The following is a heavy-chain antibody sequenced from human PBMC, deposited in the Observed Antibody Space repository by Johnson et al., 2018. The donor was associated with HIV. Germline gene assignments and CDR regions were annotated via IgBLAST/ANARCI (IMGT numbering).Heavy chain of an antibody. J-gene: IGHJ3*02. V-gene: IGHV3-7*04. Sequence: VQLVESGGGLVQTGGSRRLSCAASGFTFSTYWMSWVRQAPGKGLEWVANIKQDGSDEYYVDSVKGRFTIYRDNTKNLLYLQMNSLRAEDTAVYYCVRDDEGDRRNETWGWGPKTIKPSRCFGAFDMWGQGTTVTVSS. CDR2: IKQDGSDE. CDR1: GFTFSTYW. CDR3: VRDDEGDRRNETWGWGPKTIKPSRCFGAFDM. D-gene: IGHD7-27*01.